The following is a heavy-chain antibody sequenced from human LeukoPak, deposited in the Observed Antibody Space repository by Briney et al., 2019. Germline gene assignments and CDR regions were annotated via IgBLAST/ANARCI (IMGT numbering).Heavy chain of an antibody. Sequence: GSSLRLSCAASGFTFSSYGKHWVRQAPGKGLEWVAVIWYDGSNKYYADSVKGRFTISRDNSKNTLYLQMNSLRAEDTAVYYCARTDGTLGYCSSGSCYSPWFDPWGQGTLVTVSS. J-gene: IGHJ5*02. V-gene: IGHV3-33*01. CDR2: IWYDGSNK. D-gene: IGHD2-15*01. CDR3: ARTDGTLGYCSSGSCYSPWFDP. CDR1: GFTFSSYG.